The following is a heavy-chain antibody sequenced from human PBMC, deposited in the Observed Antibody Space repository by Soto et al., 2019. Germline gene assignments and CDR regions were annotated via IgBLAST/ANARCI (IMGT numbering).Heavy chain of an antibody. Sequence: GGSLRLSCAASGFTFSDYVMHWVRQAPGKGLEWVAVISYDGSNKYYADSVKGRFTLSRDNSKNTLYLQMNSLRAEDTAVYYCAKDPALPYSSGWYYFDYWGQGTLVTVSS. CDR1: GFTFSDYV. CDR3: AKDPALPYSSGWYYFDY. CDR2: ISYDGSNK. V-gene: IGHV3-30*18. J-gene: IGHJ4*02. D-gene: IGHD6-19*01.